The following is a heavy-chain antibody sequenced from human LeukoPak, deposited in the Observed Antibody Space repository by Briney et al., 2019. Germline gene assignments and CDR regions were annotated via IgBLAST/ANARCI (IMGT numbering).Heavy chain of an antibody. Sequence: SGTLSHTCAVSGGSIIRYYWSWMRQPPGRGGEWIGYIYYSGSTNYNPSIKSPVTISVDTSKKQFSLKMSCVTDADRDEFYRARVGGSSGWSDKIGAFDYWDQGTLVTVSS. D-gene: IGHD6-19*01. J-gene: IGHJ4*02. CDR2: IYYSGST. CDR3: ARVGGSSGWSDKIGAFDY. V-gene: IGHV4-59*01. CDR1: GGSIIRYY.